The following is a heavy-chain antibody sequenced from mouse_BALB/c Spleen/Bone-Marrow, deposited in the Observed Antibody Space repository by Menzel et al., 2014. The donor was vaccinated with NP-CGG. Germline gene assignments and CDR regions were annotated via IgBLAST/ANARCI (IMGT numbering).Heavy chain of an antibody. CDR1: GFNIKDTY. Sequence: VTLKESGAELVKPGASVKLSCTASGFNIKDTYMHWVKQRPEQGLEWIGRIDPANGNTKYDPKFQGKATITADTSSNTAYLQLSSLTSEDTAVYYCARIHYYGRAWFAYWGQGTLVTVSA. J-gene: IGHJ3*01. D-gene: IGHD1-2*01. CDR2: IDPANGNT. CDR3: ARIHYYGRAWFAY. V-gene: IGHV14-3*02.